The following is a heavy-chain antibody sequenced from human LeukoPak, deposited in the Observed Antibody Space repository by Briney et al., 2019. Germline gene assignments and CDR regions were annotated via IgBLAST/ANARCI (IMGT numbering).Heavy chain of an antibody. V-gene: IGHV3-23*01. CDR3: ARGGSDSSGYSQYYFDH. CDR1: GVTFSTYV. J-gene: IGHJ4*02. D-gene: IGHD3-22*01. CDR2: IFGSGTNK. Sequence: PGGSLRLSCAASGVTFSTYVLMWVRQAPGKGLEWVSGIFGSGTNKYYADYVNGQFTISRDNSKSTQYLQMKSLRAEDTAVYYCARGGSDSSGYSQYYFDHWGQGTLVTVSS.